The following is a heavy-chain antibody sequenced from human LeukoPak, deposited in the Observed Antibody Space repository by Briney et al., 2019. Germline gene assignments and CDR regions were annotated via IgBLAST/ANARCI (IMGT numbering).Heavy chain of an antibody. J-gene: IGHJ1*01. V-gene: IGHV3-21*01. CDR1: GYTFSSYS. Sequence: GGSLGLSCAASGYTFSSYSMNWVRQAPGKGLEWVSSISSSSSYIYYADSVKGRFTISRDNAKNSLYLQMNSLRAEDTAVYYCARDTLYYYDSSGSAIQHWGQGTLVTVSS. D-gene: IGHD3-22*01. CDR2: ISSSSSYI. CDR3: ARDTLYYYDSSGSAIQH.